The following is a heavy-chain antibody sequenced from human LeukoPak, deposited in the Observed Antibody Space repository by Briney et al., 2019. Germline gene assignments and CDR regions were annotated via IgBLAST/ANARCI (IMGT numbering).Heavy chain of an antibody. CDR1: GGSISSSSYY. Sequence: SETLSLTCTVSGGSISSSSYYWGWIRQPPGKGLEWTGSIYYSGSTYYNPSLKSRVTISVDTSKNQFSLKLSSVTAADTAVYYCARSKGLNYESSGYFDSWGQGTLVTVSS. CDR3: ARSKGLNYESSGYFDS. J-gene: IGHJ4*02. V-gene: IGHV4-39*07. D-gene: IGHD3-22*01. CDR2: IYYSGST.